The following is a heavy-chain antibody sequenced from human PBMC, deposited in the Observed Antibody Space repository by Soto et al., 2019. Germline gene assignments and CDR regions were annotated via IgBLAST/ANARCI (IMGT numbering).Heavy chain of an antibody. CDR3: ARIPYSSLYYFDY. CDR2: IFSNDEK. Sequence: QVTLKESGPVLVKPTETLTLTCTVSGFSLSNARMGVSWIRQPPGKALEWLAHIFSNDEKSYSTSLKSRLTISKDTSKSQVVLTMTNMDPVDTATYYCARIPYSSLYYFDYWGQGTLVTVSS. CDR1: GFSLSNARMG. D-gene: IGHD6-13*01. J-gene: IGHJ4*02. V-gene: IGHV2-26*01.